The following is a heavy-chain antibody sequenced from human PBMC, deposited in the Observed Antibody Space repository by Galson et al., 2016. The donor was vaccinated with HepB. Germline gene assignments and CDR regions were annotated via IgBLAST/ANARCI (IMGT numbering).Heavy chain of an antibody. CDR2: IWYDGSKK. V-gene: IGHV3-33*01. D-gene: IGHD6-13*01. J-gene: IGHJ5*02. Sequence: SLRLSCAASGFTFSNYGMHWVRQAPGKGLEWVAIIWYDGSKKYYADSAKGRFTISRDNYKNTLYLQMNTMRAEDTAVYYCARADIGTSGTFPKFDPWGQGTLVTVSS. CDR3: ARADIGTSGTFPKFDP. CDR1: GFTFSNYG.